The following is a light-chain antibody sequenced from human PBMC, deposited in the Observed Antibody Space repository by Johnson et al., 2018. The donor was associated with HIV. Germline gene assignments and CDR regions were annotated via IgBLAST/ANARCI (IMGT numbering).Light chain of an antibody. CDR2: DNN. CDR1: SSNIGNNY. CDR3: GTWDSSLNSYV. V-gene: IGLV1-51*01. J-gene: IGLJ1*01. Sequence: QSVLTQPPSVSAAPGQKVTISCSGSSSNIGNNYVSWYQQLPGTAPKLLIYDNNKRPSGIPDRFSGSKYGTSATLGITGLQTGDEADYYCGTWDSSLNSYVFGTWTKVSVL.